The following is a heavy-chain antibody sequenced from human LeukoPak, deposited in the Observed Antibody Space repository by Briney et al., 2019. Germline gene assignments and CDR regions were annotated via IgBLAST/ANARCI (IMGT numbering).Heavy chain of an antibody. Sequence: GGSLRLSCAASGFSFSDHYMTWIRQAPGKGLEWLSYISDSGGTTNYADSVKGRFTVSRDNAKNSLFLQMNSLRAEDTAVYYCARTARLLDYWGQGTLVTVSS. CDR3: ARTARLLDY. CDR2: ISDSGGTT. V-gene: IGHV3-11*01. CDR1: GFSFSDHY. J-gene: IGHJ4*02. D-gene: IGHD2-21*02.